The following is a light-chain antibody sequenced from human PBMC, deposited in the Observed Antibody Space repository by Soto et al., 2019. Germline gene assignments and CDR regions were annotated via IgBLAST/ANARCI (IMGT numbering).Light chain of an antibody. CDR2: EVT. V-gene: IGLV2-14*01. J-gene: IGLJ3*02. Sequence: QSALTQPASMSGSPGQSITISCTGTSSDIGGYNFVSWYQQHPGKAPKLVIYEVTNRPSGISNRFSGSKSGNTASLTISGLQAEDEADYHCSSYTNSDTWVFGEGTKLTVL. CDR3: SSYTNSDTWV. CDR1: SSDIGGYNF.